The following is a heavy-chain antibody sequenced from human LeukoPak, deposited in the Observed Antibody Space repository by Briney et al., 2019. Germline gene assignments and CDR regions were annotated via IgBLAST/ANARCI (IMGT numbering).Heavy chain of an antibody. J-gene: IGHJ4*02. Sequence: ASVKVSCKASGYTFTGYYMHWVRQAPGQGLEWVGWINPNSGGTNYEQKFQGRVTMTRNTSISTAYMELSRLRSDDTAVYYCARTWKYYDMLTGYAIDYWGQGTLVTVSS. CDR3: ARTWKYYDMLTGYAIDY. D-gene: IGHD3-9*01. CDR2: INPNSGGT. CDR1: GYTFTGYY. V-gene: IGHV1-2*02.